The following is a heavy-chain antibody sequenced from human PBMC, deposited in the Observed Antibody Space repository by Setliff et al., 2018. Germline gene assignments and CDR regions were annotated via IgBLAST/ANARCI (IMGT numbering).Heavy chain of an antibody. J-gene: IGHJ3*02. CDR1: GFTFSSYW. CDR2: IKQDGSEK. Sequence: PGGSLRLSCAASGFTFSSYWMSWVRQAPGKGLEWVANIKQDGSEKYYVDSVKGRFTISRDNAKNSLYLQMNSLRAEDTAVYYCARVPRFTDTRNAFDIWGQGTMVTVSS. V-gene: IGHV3-7*03. CDR3: ARVPRFTDTRNAFDI. D-gene: IGHD5-18*01.